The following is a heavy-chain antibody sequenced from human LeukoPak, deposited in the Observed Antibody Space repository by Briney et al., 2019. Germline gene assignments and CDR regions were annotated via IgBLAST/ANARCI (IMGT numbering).Heavy chain of an antibody. V-gene: IGHV1-2*02. J-gene: IGHJ3*02. CDR3: ARGLVLRFLEWSSDHDAFDI. CDR2: INPNSGGT. Sequence: ASVKVSCKASGYTFTGYYMHWGRHAPGQGLEWMGWINPNSGGTNYAQKFQGRVTMTRDTSISTAYMELSRLRSDDTAVYYCARGLVLRFLEWSSDHDAFDIWGQGTMVTVSS. CDR1: GYTFTGYY. D-gene: IGHD3-3*01.